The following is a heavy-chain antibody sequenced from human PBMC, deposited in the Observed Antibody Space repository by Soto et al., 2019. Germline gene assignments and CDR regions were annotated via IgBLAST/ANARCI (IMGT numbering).Heavy chain of an antibody. CDR2: IITIFGTA. J-gene: IGHJ4*02. CDR3: ARSLDFWSGYYNTRDTPFDY. CDR1: RGTFSSYA. V-gene: IGHV1-69*13. D-gene: IGHD3-3*01. Sequence: ASVKVSCKASRGTFSSYAILWVRQAPGQGLEWMGEIITIFGTANYAQKFQSRVTITADESTSTAYMELSSLRSEDTAVYYCARSLDFWSGYYNTRDTPFDYWGQGTLVTVSS.